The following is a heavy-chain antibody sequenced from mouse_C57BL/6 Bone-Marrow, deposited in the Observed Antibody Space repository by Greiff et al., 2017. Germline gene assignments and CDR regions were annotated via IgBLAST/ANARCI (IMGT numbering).Heavy chain of an antibody. CDR1: GYTFTDYY. CDR3: ASNYYYGSSYAMDY. J-gene: IGHJ4*01. Sequence: EVQLQQSGPELVKPGASVKISCKASGYTFTDYYMNWVKQSHGKSLEWIGDINPNNGGTSYNQKFKGKATLTVDQSSSTAYMELRSLTSEDSAVYYCASNYYYGSSYAMDYWGQGTSVTVSS. V-gene: IGHV1-26*01. D-gene: IGHD1-1*01. CDR2: INPNNGGT.